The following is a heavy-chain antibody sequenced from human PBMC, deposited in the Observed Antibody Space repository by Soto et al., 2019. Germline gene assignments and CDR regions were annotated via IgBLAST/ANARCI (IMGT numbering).Heavy chain of an antibody. Sequence: GGSLRLSCAASGFTFSSYSMNWVRQAPGKGLEWVSYISTSSGTIYYADSVKGRFTISRDNAKNSLYLQLNSLRAEDTAVYYCARERLLYGGSVSYIDYWGHGTLVTVSS. CDR3: ARERLLYGGSVSYIDY. D-gene: IGHD2-8*01. CDR2: ISTSSGTI. J-gene: IGHJ4*01. V-gene: IGHV3-48*01. CDR1: GFTFSSYS.